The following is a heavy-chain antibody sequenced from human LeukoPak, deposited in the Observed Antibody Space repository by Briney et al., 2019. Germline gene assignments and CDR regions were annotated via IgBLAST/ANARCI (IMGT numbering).Heavy chain of an antibody. CDR2: ISTTGGST. CDR3: AKDWTTVVTPKGYYFDS. CDR1: GFTFSNAW. D-gene: IGHD4-23*01. V-gene: IGHV3-23*01. J-gene: IGHJ4*02. Sequence: GGSLRLSCAASGFTFSNAWMSWVRQAPGKGLEWVSAISTTGGSTYYADSVKGRFTVSRDNSKNTLSLQMDSLRVEDTALYYCAKDWTTVVTPKGYYFDSWGQGTLVTVSS.